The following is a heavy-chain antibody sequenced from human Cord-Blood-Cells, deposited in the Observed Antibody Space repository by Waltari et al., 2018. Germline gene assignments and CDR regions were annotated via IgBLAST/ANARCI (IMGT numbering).Heavy chain of an antibody. Sequence: QVQLQESGPGLVKPSETLSLTCTVSGGSISSYYWSWIRQPPGKGLEWIGYIYYSGSTNYNPSIKGRVTISVDTSKNQFSLKLSSVTAADTAVYYCARHPPGGSYYFDYWGQGTLVTVSS. J-gene: IGHJ4*02. CDR2: IYYSGST. CDR3: ARHPPGGSYYFDY. D-gene: IGHD1-26*01. CDR1: GGSISSYY. V-gene: IGHV4-59*08.